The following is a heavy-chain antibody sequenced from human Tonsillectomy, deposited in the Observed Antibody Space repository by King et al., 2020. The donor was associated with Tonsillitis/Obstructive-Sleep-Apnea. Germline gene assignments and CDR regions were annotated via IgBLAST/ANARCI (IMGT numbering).Heavy chain of an antibody. V-gene: IGHV5-51*01. J-gene: IGHJ4*02. D-gene: IGHD2-2*01. CDR2: IYPDDSDT. CDR1: GYSFTNYW. Sequence: VQLVESGAEVKKPGESLKISCTGSGYSFTNYWIGWVRQMPGKGLEWMGIIYPDDSDTRYSPSFQGQVTISADKSTSTAYLQWRSLKASDTAMYYCARICTSNNCFGYYFDYWGQGTLVTVSS. CDR3: ARICTSNNCFGYYFDY.